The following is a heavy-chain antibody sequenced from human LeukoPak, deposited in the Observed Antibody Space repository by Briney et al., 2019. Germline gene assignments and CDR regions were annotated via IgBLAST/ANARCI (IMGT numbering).Heavy chain of an antibody. CDR3: AKAPLGRCTGVICYYFDY. V-gene: IGHV3-23*01. J-gene: IGHJ4*02. D-gene: IGHD2-15*01. Sequence: GGSLRLSCSVSAFTFNTFDNFAMNWVRQAPGKGLEWVSAISGSDAGTYYADSVKGRFTISRDNSKNTLYLQMNSLRAEDAAVYYCAKAPLGRCTGVICYYFDYWGQGTLVAVSS. CDR1: AFTFNTFDNFA. CDR2: ISGSDAGT.